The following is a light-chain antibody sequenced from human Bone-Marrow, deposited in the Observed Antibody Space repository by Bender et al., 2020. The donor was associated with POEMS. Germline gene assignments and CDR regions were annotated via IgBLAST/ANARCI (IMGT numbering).Light chain of an antibody. CDR3: CSYRSFVTFRV. J-gene: IGLJ1*01. Sequence: QSALTQPASVSGSPGQSITISCTGTSSDLGDYNYVSWYQQHPDKAPKLMIYDVSSRPSGVSNRFSGSKSGNTASLTISGLQAEDEADYYCCSYRSFVTFRVFGTGTKVTV. CDR2: DVS. CDR1: SSDLGDYNY. V-gene: IGLV2-14*03.